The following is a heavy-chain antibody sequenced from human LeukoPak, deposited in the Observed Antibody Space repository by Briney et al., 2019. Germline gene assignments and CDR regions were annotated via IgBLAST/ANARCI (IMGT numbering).Heavy chain of an antibody. J-gene: IGHJ4*02. D-gene: IGHD3-22*01. CDR2: IVVGSGST. CDR3: AAVRHYYDSSGYPLFED. Sequence: SVKVSCKASGFTFTSSAVQWVRQARGQRLEWIGWIVVGSGSTNYAQKFQERVTITRDMSTSTAYMELSSLRSEDTAVYYCAAVRHYYDSSGYPLFEDWGQGTLVTVSS. V-gene: IGHV1-58*01. CDR1: GFTFTSSA.